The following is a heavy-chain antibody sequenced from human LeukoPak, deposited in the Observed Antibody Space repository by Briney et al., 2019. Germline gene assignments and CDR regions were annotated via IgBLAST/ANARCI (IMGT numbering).Heavy chain of an antibody. CDR3: ARVSYDSSGTADYFDY. Sequence: SGGSLRLSCAASGFTGSSNYMSWVRQAPGKGLEWLSVIYSGGSTYYADSVKGRFTISRDNSKNTLYLQMNSLRAEDTAVYYCARVSYDSSGTADYFDYWGQGTLVTVSS. CDR2: IYSGGST. V-gene: IGHV3-66*01. D-gene: IGHD3-22*01. J-gene: IGHJ4*02. CDR1: GFTGSSNY.